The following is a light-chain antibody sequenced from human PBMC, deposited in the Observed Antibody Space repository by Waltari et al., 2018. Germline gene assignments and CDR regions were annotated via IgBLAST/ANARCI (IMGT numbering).Light chain of an antibody. Sequence: DIVMTQSPNSLAVSLGERATINCKSSQSILYNSNDTNYLAWYQQNPGQPPKLLIYWATTRESGVPDRFSGSGSGTDFTLTISSLQAEDVAVYYCQQYYRSRTFGQGTKVEIK. CDR1: QSILYNSNDTNY. V-gene: IGKV4-1*01. CDR2: WAT. CDR3: QQYYRSRT. J-gene: IGKJ1*01.